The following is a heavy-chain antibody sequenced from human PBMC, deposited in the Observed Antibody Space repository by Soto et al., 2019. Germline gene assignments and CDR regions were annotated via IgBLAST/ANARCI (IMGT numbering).Heavy chain of an antibody. J-gene: IGHJ6*02. V-gene: IGHV3-23*01. CDR2: IIGSGGSK. CDR3: PKLVSNFLAWPCPAPFAI. Sequence: PGGSLRLSCAAPGVTFSSYAMSWVRQAPGKGLEWVSAIIGSGGSKYYSASVKGRFTITRDNSKNTLYLPMNSLSSEDTAVYYCPKLVSNFLAWPCPAPFAIWSLGTTVTVSS. D-gene: IGHD7-27*01. CDR1: GVTFSSYA.